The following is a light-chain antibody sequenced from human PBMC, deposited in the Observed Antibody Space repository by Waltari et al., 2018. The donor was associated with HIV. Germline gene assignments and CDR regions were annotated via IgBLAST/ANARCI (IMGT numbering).Light chain of an antibody. J-gene: IGLJ3*02. CDR1: YSNIGSNT. Sequence: QSLLPQPPSASGTPGQRVTIPCSGSYSNIGSNTENWHQQLPGSAPRDLFYNNDQRSSRVPDRFSGSKSGTADSLGLSGLQSEDQGDYYCASWDDKLNGWVFGGGTRLAVL. CDR2: NND. CDR3: ASWDDKLNGWV. V-gene: IGLV1-44*01.